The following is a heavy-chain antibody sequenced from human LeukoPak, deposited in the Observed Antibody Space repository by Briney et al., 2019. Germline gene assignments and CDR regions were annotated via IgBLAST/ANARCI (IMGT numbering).Heavy chain of an antibody. CDR1: GFSFSSHA. J-gene: IGHJ4*02. CDR2: ICGSGSGT. V-gene: IGHV3-23*01. CDR3: AKDVRGYSRPVDY. D-gene: IGHD3-10*02. Sequence: GGSLRLSCAASGFSFSSHAMNWVRQAPGKGLGWVSAICGSGSGTDYADSVMGRFTISRDNSKNTVYLQMNSLRAEDTARYYCAKDVRGYSRPVDYWGQGTLVTVSS.